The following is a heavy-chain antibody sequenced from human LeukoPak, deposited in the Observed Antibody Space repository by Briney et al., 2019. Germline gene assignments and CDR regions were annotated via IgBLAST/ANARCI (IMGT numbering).Heavy chain of an antibody. CDR1: GGSFSGYY. D-gene: IGHD3-22*01. CDR3: ASGYGSGWLDS. CDR2: IHSSGNT. V-gene: IGHV4-34*09. J-gene: IGHJ5*01. Sequence: SETLSLTCAVYGGSFSGYYWSWIRQPPGKGLEWIGYIHSSGNTYYNPSLQNRLIISRDTTEDPLSLTLTSVTAADTAVYFCASGYGSGWLDSWGQGTQVTVSS.